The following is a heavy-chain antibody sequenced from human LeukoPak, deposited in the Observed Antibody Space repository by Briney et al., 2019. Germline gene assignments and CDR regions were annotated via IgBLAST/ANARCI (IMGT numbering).Heavy chain of an antibody. CDR1: GFTFSSYS. V-gene: IGHV3-48*04. CDR3: ARSNYYDSSGYPRWGPFDP. CDR2: ISSSSSTI. D-gene: IGHD3-22*01. J-gene: IGHJ5*02. Sequence: GGSLRLSCAASGFTFSSYSMNWVRQAPGKGLEWVSYISSSSSTIYYADSVKGRFTVSRDNAKNSLYLQMNSLRAEDTAVYYCARSNYYDSSGYPRWGPFDPWGQGTLVTVSS.